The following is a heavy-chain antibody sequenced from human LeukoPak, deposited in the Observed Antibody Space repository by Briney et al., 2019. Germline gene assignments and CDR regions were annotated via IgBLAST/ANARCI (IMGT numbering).Heavy chain of an antibody. D-gene: IGHD3-3*01. CDR3: ARGNDFWSGPHHYDAFDI. J-gene: IGHJ3*02. CDR1: GYTFTGYY. CDR2: INPNSGGT. V-gene: IGHV1-2*02. Sequence: GASVKVSCKASGYTFTGYYMHWVRQAPGQGLEWMGWINPNSGGTNYAQKFQGRVTMTRDTSISTAYMELSRLRSDDTAVYYCARGNDFWSGPHHYDAFDIWGQGTMVTVSS.